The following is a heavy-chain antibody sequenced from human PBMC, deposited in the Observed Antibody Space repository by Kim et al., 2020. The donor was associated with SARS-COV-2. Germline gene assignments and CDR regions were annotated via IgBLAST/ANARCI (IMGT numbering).Heavy chain of an antibody. Sequence: AQKFQGWVTMTRDTSISTAYMELSRLASDDTAMYYCARFATEAVYGMDVWGQGTTVTVSS. CDR3: ARFATEAVYGMDV. V-gene: IGHV1-2*04. J-gene: IGHJ6*02.